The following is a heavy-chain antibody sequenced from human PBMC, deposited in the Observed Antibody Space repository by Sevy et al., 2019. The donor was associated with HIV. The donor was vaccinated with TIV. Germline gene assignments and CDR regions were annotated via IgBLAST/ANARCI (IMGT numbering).Heavy chain of an antibody. CDR3: AKASDIVVVPAAITY. Sequence: GGSLRLSCATSGFTFSSYAMSWVRQAPGKGLEWVSAISGSGGSTYYADSVKGRFTISRDNSKNTLYLQMNSLRAEDTAVYYCAKASDIVVVPAAITYWGQGTLVTVSS. D-gene: IGHD2-2*01. CDR1: GFTFSSYA. CDR2: ISGSGGST. V-gene: IGHV3-23*01. J-gene: IGHJ4*02.